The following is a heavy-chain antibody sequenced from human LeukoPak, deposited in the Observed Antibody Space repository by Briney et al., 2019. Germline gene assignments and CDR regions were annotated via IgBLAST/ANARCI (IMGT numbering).Heavy chain of an antibody. CDR3: AGGYCSSTSCSEDWFDH. Sequence: GASVTVSCKASGYTFTSYGISWVRQAPGQGLEWMGWISAYNGNTNYAQKLQGRVTMTTDTSTSTAYMELRSLRADDTAVYYCAGGYCSSTSCSEDWFDHWGQGTLVTVSS. D-gene: IGHD2-2*01. CDR1: GYTFTSYG. V-gene: IGHV1-18*01. J-gene: IGHJ5*02. CDR2: ISAYNGNT.